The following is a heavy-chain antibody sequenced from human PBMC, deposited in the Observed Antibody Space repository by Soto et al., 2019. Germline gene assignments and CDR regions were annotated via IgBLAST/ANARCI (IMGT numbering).Heavy chain of an antibody. CDR1: GYSFTTYW. J-gene: IGHJ4*02. V-gene: IGHV5-10-1*01. D-gene: IGHD6-13*01. CDR2: IDPSDSYT. CDR3: ARHSGPYSRTSPVTY. Sequence: LGESLKISCKGSGYSFTTYWTSWVRQMPGKGLEWMGKIDPSDSYTNYSPSFQGHVTISTDKSINTAYLQWSSLKASDTAMYYCARHSGPYSRTSPVTYWGQGTLVTVSS.